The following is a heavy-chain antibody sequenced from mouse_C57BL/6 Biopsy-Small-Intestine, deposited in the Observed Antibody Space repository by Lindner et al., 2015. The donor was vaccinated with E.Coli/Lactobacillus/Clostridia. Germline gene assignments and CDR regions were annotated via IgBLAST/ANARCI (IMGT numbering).Heavy chain of an antibody. J-gene: IGHJ4*01. CDR2: INPNSGGT. V-gene: IGHV1-19*01. CDR1: GYTFTDYY. Sequence: VQLQESGPVLVKPGASVKMSCKASGYTFTDYYMNWVKQSNGKSLEWIGDINPNSGGTIYNQKFKGKATLTVDQSSSTAYMQLNSLTPEDSAVYYCARPDSSGYSYAMDYWGQGTSVTVSS. D-gene: IGHD3-2*02. CDR3: ARPDSSGYSYAMDY.